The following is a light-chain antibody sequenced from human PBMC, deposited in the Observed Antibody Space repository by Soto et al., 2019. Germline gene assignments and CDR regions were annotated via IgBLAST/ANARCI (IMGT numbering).Light chain of an antibody. CDR2: GNS. CDR3: QSYCSSLYV. Sequence: QSVLTQPPSVSGAPGQRVTISCTGSSSNIGAGYDVHWYQQLPGTAPKLLIYGNSNRPSGVPDRFSGSKSGTSASLAITGLQAEDEADYYCQSYCSSLYVFGTVTKVTVL. V-gene: IGLV1-40*01. CDR1: SSNIGAGYD. J-gene: IGLJ1*01.